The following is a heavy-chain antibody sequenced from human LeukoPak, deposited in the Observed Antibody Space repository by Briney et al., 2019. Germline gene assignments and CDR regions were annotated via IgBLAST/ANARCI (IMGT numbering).Heavy chain of an antibody. J-gene: IGHJ4*02. V-gene: IGHV3-7*03. CDR1: GFTFSSYW. CDR3: AGGAGWLIDY. Sequence: GGSLRLSCAASGFTFSSYWMTWVRQAPGKGLEWVADIKRDGSEKHYVDSVKGRFTISRDNAKNSMFLQMNSLRAEDTAVYYCAGGAGWLIDYWGQGTLVTVSS. CDR2: IKRDGSEK. D-gene: IGHD3-16*01.